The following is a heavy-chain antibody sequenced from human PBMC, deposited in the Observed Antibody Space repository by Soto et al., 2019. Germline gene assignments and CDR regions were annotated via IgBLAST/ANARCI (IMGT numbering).Heavy chain of an antibody. V-gene: IGHV4-30-4*01. CDR3: VRGGNPYHYATSGPGTFDK. CDR2: TSFSGYT. Sequence: QVQLQESGPGLVKPSQTLSLTCTVSGDSVSGGDSYWSWIRQPPGKALEGIGYTSFSGYTSYTPPLKSRVTISVDMSKSQFSLRLTSVTAADTAIYYCVRGGNPYHYATSGPGTFDKWGQGTLVSVSS. CDR1: GDSVSGGDSY. J-gene: IGHJ4*02. D-gene: IGHD3-22*01.